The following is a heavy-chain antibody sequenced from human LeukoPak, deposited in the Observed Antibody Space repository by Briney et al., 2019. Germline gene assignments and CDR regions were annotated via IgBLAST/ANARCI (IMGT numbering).Heavy chain of an antibody. Sequence: GGSLRLSCAASGFTFSSYSMNWVRQAPGKGLEWVSSISSSSSYICYADSVKGRFTISRDNATNSLYLQMNSLRAEDTAVYYCARVYYYGSGSYFAFDIWGQGTMVAVSS. D-gene: IGHD3-10*01. V-gene: IGHV3-21*01. CDR2: ISSSSSYI. J-gene: IGHJ3*02. CDR3: ARVYYYGSGSYFAFDI. CDR1: GFTFSSYS.